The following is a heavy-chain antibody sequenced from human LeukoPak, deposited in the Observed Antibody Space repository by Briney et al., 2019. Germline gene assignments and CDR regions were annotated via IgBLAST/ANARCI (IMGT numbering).Heavy chain of an antibody. D-gene: IGHD2-8*02. Sequence: GGSLRLSCAASGFTFSSYSMNWVRQAPGKGLEWVSSISSSSSYIYYADSVKGRFTISRDNAKNSLYLQINSLRAEDTAVYYCAREVVYAIPLFDYWGQGTLVTVSS. CDR3: AREVVYAIPLFDY. V-gene: IGHV3-21*01. J-gene: IGHJ4*02. CDR2: ISSSSSYI. CDR1: GFTFSSYS.